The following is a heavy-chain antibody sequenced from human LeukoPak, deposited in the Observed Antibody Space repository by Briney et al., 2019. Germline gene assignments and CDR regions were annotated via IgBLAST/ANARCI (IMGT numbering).Heavy chain of an antibody. CDR2: ISSSGSTI. D-gene: IGHD3-10*01. V-gene: IGHV3-11*04. Sequence: LSLTCTVSGYSISSGYYWGWIRQAPGKGLEWVSYISSSGSTIYYADSVKGRFTISRDNAKNSLYLQMNSLRAEDTAVYYCARERGLYYYYYYMDVWGKGTTVTVSS. CDR1: GYSISSGYY. J-gene: IGHJ6*03. CDR3: ARERGLYYYYYYMDV.